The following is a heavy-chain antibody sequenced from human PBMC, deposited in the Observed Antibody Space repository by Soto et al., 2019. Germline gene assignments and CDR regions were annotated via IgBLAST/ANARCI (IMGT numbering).Heavy chain of an antibody. CDR3: ARDPSIVGASALDY. Sequence: ASVKVSCKASGYTFSSYGITWVRQAPGQGLEWMGWISAYNGNTNYAQKLQGRATMTTDTSTSTAYMELRSLRSDDTAVYYCARDPSIVGASALDYWGQGTLVTVSS. CDR2: ISAYNGNT. CDR1: GYTFSSYG. D-gene: IGHD1-26*01. V-gene: IGHV1-18*01. J-gene: IGHJ4*02.